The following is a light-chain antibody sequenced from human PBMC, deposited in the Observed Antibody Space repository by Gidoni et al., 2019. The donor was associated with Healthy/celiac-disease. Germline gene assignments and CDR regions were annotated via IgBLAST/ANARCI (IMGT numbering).Light chain of an antibody. J-gene: IGKJ5*01. CDR3: QQYYNWPPWT. Sequence: EIVMTQSPATLSVSPGERATLSCRASQSISSKLAWYQQKPGQAPRLPIYGASTRATGTPARFSGSGSGTEFTLTISSLQSEDFALYYCQQYYNWPPWTFGQGTRLEIK. V-gene: IGKV3D-15*01. CDR2: GAS. CDR1: QSISSK.